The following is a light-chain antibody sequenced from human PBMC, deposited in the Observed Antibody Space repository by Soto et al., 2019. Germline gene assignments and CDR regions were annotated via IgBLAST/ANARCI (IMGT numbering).Light chain of an antibody. CDR2: DAS. J-gene: IGKJ4*01. V-gene: IGKV3-20*01. CDR3: QQYADSQLT. CDR1: HSVSSY. Sequence: IVLTQSPGTLSLSPGDRATLSCRASHSVSSYLAWYQQKPGQAPRLLIYDASTRATGIPARFSGSGSGTDFTLTINRLEPEDFGVYYCQQYADSQLTFGGGTKVDIK.